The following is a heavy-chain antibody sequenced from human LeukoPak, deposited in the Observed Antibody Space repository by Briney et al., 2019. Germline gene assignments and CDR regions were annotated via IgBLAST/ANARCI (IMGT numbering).Heavy chain of an antibody. D-gene: IGHD3-22*01. Sequence: ASVKVSCKASGGTFSGYAISWVRQAPGQGLEWMGGIIPIFGTANYAQKFQGRVTITTDESTSTVYMELSSLRSEDTAVYYCARSRSGFFVHYYDSSGYSAYFDYWGQGTLVTVSS. V-gene: IGHV1-69*05. J-gene: IGHJ4*02. CDR3: ARSRSGFFVHYYDSSGYSAYFDY. CDR1: GGTFSGYA. CDR2: IIPIFGTA.